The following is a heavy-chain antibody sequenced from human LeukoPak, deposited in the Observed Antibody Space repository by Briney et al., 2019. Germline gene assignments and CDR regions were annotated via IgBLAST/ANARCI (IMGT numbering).Heavy chain of an antibody. CDR2: IRSKIDGGTA. D-gene: IGHD3-22*01. J-gene: IGHJ4*02. Sequence: GGSLRLSCAASRFPFTNAWMSWVRQAPGKGLDWVGRIRSKIDGGTAEYAAFVRGRFTISRDDSRNMVYLQMSSLKTDDTAVYYCTTAGNYFDHNGQPDLPDYWGQGTLVTVSS. V-gene: IGHV3-15*01. CDR1: RFPFTNAW. CDR3: TTAGNYFDHNGQPDLPDY.